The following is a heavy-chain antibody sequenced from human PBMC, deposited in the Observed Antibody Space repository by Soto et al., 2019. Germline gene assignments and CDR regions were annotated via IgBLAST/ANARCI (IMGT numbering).Heavy chain of an antibody. J-gene: IGHJ4*01. Sequence: ASVEVSCKASGYTFTGYYMHWVRQAPGQGLEWMGWISPNSGGTNYAQKFQGWVTMTRDTSISTAYMELSRLRSDDTAVYYCARGVAGPTNFDYWGQGTLVTTSS. D-gene: IGHD6-19*01. CDR2: ISPNSGGT. CDR1: GYTFTGYY. V-gene: IGHV1-2*04. CDR3: ARGVAGPTNFDY.